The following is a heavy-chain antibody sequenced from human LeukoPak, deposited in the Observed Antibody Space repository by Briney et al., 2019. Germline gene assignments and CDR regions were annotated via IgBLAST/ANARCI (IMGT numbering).Heavy chain of an antibody. J-gene: IGHJ4*02. D-gene: IGHD6-13*01. CDR1: GFTFSSYA. CDR3: ARVGSSWYNFDY. CDR2: ISGSGGST. Sequence: GGSLRLSCAASGFTFSSYAMSWVRQAPGKGLAWVSAISGSGGSTYYADPVKGRFTISRDNAKNSLYLQMNSLRAEDTAVYYCARVGSSWYNFDYWGQGTLVTVSS. V-gene: IGHV3-23*01.